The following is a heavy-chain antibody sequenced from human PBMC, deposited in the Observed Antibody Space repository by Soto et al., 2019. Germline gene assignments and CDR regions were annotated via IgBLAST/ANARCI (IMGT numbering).Heavy chain of an antibody. CDR2: IYYSGST. D-gene: IGHD5-12*01. CDR3: ARVYGGFDNGFDV. J-gene: IGHJ6*02. Sequence: SETLSLTCTVSGDSTRSYYWTWIRHPPGKGLELIGYIYYSGSTRYNPSLKSRVTISVDMSKNQFSLKLSSVIAADTAVYYCARVYGGFDNGFDVWGQATAVTVSS. V-gene: IGHV4-59*13. CDR1: GDSTRSYY.